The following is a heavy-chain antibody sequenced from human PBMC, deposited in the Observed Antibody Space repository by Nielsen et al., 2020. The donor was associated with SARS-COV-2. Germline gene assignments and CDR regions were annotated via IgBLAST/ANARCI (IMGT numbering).Heavy chain of an antibody. D-gene: IGHD2-15*01. J-gene: IGHJ1*01. Sequence: GESLKISCTASGFTFSDPFMSWIRQAPGKGLEWVSYISGSGSYTNYADSLKGRFTISRDNAKNSLYLQMDSLRADDTAFYYCARSGHCNGGICYFTEYFQDWGQGTLVTVSS. CDR2: ISGSGSYT. CDR1: GFTFSDPF. V-gene: IGHV3-11*03. CDR3: ARSGHCNGGICYFTEYFQD.